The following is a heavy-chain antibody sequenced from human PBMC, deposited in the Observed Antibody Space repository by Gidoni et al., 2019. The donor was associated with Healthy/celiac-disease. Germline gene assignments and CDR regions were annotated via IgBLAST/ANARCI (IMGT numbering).Heavy chain of an antibody. D-gene: IGHD5-12*01. CDR2: IIPICGTA. CDR1: GGTFSSYA. CDR3: ARGVILYHRSSGGVATTNDDVDYYYYGMDV. Sequence: QVQLVQSGAEVKKPGYSVKVSCKASGGTFSSYAISWVRQAPGQGLEWMGGIIPICGTANYEQKFQGRVTITADESTSTAYMELSSLRSEDTAVYYCARGVILYHRSSGGVATTNDDVDYYYYGMDVWGQGTTVTVSS. J-gene: IGHJ6*02. V-gene: IGHV1-69*01.